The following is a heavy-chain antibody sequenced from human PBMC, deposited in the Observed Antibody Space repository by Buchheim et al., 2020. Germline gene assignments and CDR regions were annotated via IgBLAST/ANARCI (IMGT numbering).Heavy chain of an antibody. D-gene: IGHD6-19*01. J-gene: IGHJ4*02. Sequence: EVQLVESGGGLVQPGGSLRLSCAASGFSFSSYTMNWVRQAPRKGLEWVSYIGSSGSAKYYADSVKGRFTISRDNANNSLYLQMNSLRVEDTAVYYCARSRTAGTYYFDYWGQGAL. V-gene: IGHV3-48*01. CDR2: IGSSGSAK. CDR3: ARSRTAGTYYFDY. CDR1: GFSFSSYT.